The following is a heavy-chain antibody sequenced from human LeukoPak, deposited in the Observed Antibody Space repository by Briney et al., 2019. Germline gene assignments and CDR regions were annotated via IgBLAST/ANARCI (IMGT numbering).Heavy chain of an antibody. CDR2: IYTTGST. CDR3: ARVVRLFDWANFDY. Sequence: PSETLSLTCTVSGGSISSYYWGWIRQPAGKGLEWIGRIYTTGSTNYNPSLKSRVTISVDTSKNQFSLKLSSVTAADTAVYYCARVVRLFDWANFDYWGQGTLVTVSS. V-gene: IGHV4-4*07. J-gene: IGHJ4*02. D-gene: IGHD3-9*01. CDR1: GGSISSYY.